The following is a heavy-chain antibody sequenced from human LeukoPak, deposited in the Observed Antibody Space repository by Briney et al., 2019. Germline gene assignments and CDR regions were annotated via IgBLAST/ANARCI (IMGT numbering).Heavy chain of an antibody. V-gene: IGHV4-30-4*01. CDR2: IYYSGST. Sequence: SETLSLTCTVSGGSVNNGNHYWTWIRQPPGTGLEWIGYIYYSGSTYYNPSLKSRVTISVDTSKNQFSLKLSSVTAADTAVYYCARDERYYYDSSRGHGMDVWGQGTTVTVSS. J-gene: IGHJ6*02. CDR1: GGSVNNGNHY. CDR3: ARDERYYYDSSRGHGMDV. D-gene: IGHD3-22*01.